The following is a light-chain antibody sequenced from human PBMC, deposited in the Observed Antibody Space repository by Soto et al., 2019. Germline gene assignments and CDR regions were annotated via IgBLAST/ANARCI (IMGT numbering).Light chain of an antibody. J-gene: IGKJ1*01. CDR1: QSISTY. Sequence: DIQMTQSPSSLSASVGDRVTITCRASQSISTYLNWYQQKPGKAPNLLIYAASSFQSGVPSRFSGSGSGTDFTLTISSLQPEDFATYYCQQSYSTPPTFGQGTKVDIK. V-gene: IGKV1-39*01. CDR3: QQSYSTPPT. CDR2: AAS.